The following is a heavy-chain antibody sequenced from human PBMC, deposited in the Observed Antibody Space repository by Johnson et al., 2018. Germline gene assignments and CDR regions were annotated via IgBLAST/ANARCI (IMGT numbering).Heavy chain of an antibody. CDR2: IWYDGSNQ. Sequence: QVQLVESGGGVVQPGRSXRLPCVASGFTFSRYGIHWVRQAPGKGLEWVAVIWYDGSNQYYADSVKGRFTISRDNSRNTLYLQMNSLRVEDSAVYYCANDWRCCTGDPWFLPDAFDVCGQGTMVTVSS. V-gene: IGHV3-33*06. CDR1: GFTFSRYG. J-gene: IGHJ3*01. CDR3: ANDWRCCTGDPWFLPDAFDV. D-gene: IGHD2-8*02.